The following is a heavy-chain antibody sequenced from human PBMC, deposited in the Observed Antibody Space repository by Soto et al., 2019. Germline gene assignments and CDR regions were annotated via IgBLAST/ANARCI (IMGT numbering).Heavy chain of an antibody. CDR1: GYAFTTYG. D-gene: IGHD6-6*01. V-gene: IGHV1-18*01. CDR3: AREGQLGY. Sequence: QVQLVQSGAEVKKPGASVKVSCKASGYAFTTYGFSWVRQAPGQGLEWMGWISAYNGNRHYAQKFQGRVTLTTDTSTSTAYMELRSLRYADTAVYYCAREGQLGYWGQGTLVTVSS. J-gene: IGHJ4*02. CDR2: ISAYNGNR.